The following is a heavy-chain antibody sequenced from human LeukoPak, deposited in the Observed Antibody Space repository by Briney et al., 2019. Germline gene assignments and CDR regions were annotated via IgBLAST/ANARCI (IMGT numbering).Heavy chain of an antibody. CDR3: ARGGGRGPNKTRAHQDY. V-gene: IGHV4-34*01. CDR1: GGSFSGYY. Sequence: SETLSLTCAVYGGSFSGYYWSWIRQPPGKGLEWIGEMNHSGSTNYNPSLKSRVTISVDTSKNQFSLKLSSVTAADTAVYYCARGGGRGPNKTRAHQDYWGQGTLVAVFS. J-gene: IGHJ4*02. CDR2: MNHSGST. D-gene: IGHD3-16*01.